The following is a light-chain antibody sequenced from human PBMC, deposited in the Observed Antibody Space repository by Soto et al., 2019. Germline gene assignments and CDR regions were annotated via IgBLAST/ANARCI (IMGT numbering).Light chain of an antibody. CDR2: AAS. V-gene: IGKV1-27*01. CDR1: QGTSNY. J-gene: IGKJ4*01. CDR3: QQYYRGLSLT. Sequence: DIQMTQSPSSLSASVGDRVTITCRASQGTSNYLAWYQQKPGKVPKLLIYAASTLQSGVPSRFSGSGSGTDVTILISSLQPDDVATNYCQQYYRGLSLTFGGGTKVEIK.